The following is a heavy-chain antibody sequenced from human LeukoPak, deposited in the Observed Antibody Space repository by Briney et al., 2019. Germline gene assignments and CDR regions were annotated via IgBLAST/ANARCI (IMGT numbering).Heavy chain of an antibody. D-gene: IGHD3-22*01. Sequence: PSETLSLTCTVSGGSISNYYWSWIRQPAGKGLEWIGRIYTSGSTKYNPSLKSRVTMSLDKSKNQFSLKPSSVIAADTAVYYCANLLRDSDGYYYVDNWGQGTLVTVSS. V-gene: IGHV4-4*07. CDR2: IYTSGST. CDR3: ANLLRDSDGYYYVDN. CDR1: GGSISNYY. J-gene: IGHJ4*02.